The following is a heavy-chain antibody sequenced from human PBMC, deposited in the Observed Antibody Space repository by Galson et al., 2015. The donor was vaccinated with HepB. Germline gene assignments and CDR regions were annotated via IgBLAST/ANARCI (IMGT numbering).Heavy chain of an antibody. V-gene: IGHV3-33*08. CDR2: IWFDGSNK. D-gene: IGHD7-27*01. J-gene: IGHJ2*01. Sequence: SLRLSCAASGFTFSDYYMSWIRQAPGKGLEWVSLIWFDGSNKYYGDSVKGRFSISRDNSKKMLYLQMNSLGAEDAAVYYCARGISAGDLRPWYFDLWGRGTLVTVSS. CDR1: GFTFSDYY. CDR3: ARGISAGDLRPWYFDL.